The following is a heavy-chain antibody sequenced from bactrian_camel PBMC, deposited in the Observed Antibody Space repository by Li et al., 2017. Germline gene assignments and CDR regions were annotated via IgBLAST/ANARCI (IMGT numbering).Heavy chain of an antibody. CDR2: ITNGGTT. D-gene: IGHD8*01. V-gene: IGHV3S31*01. Sequence: VQLVESGGGLVQPGGSLRLSCAASGFAFSAVPMTWVRQAPGKGLEWVSSITNGGTTYYADSVKGRFSISRDDSKRTLYLQMNRLQPEDTGMYYCAAMYLGNCVGVPEERNFSWWGQGTQVTVS. CDR3: AAMYLGNCVGVPEERNFSW. J-gene: IGHJ4*01. CDR1: GFAFSAVP.